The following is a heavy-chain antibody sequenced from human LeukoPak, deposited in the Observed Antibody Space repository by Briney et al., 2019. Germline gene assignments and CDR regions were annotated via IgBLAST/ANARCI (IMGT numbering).Heavy chain of an antibody. J-gene: IGHJ4*02. CDR2: ISGSGGST. CDR1: GFTFSSYA. Sequence: GGSLRLSCAASGFTFSSYAMSWVRQAPGKGLEWVSAISGSGGSTYYAGSVKGRFSISRDNSKNALYLQMNSLRAEDTAVYYCAPLQWELWYYFDYWGQGTLVTVSS. CDR3: APLQWELWYYFDY. D-gene: IGHD1-26*01. V-gene: IGHV3-23*01.